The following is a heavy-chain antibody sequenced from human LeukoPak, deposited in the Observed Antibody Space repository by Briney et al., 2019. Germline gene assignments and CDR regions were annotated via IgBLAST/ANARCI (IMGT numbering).Heavy chain of an antibody. CDR3: ARDRPGRRTYYYDSSGADAFDI. Sequence: SETLSLTCTVSGGSISSYNWSWIRQPPGKRLERIGYIYYSGSTNYNPSLKSRVTISVDTSKNQFSLKLSSVTAADTAVYYCARDRPGRRTYYYDSSGADAFDIWGQGTMVTVSS. D-gene: IGHD3-22*01. J-gene: IGHJ3*02. V-gene: IGHV4-59*01. CDR1: GGSISSYN. CDR2: IYYSGST.